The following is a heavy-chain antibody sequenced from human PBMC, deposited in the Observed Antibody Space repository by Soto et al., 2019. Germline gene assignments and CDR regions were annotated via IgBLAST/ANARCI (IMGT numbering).Heavy chain of an antibody. CDR1: GFTFSDHY. D-gene: IGHD1-1*01. J-gene: IGHJ4*02. CDR3: VRSGDNYNLLDY. CDR2: SSNSGSFT. V-gene: IGHV3-11*06. Sequence: GGSLRLSCAASGFTFSDHYMSWIRQAPGKGLEWIGYSSNSGSFTRYADSVKGRFSISRDNAKNSLYLQINSLRGDDTAIYYCVRSGDNYNLLDYWGQGTPVPV.